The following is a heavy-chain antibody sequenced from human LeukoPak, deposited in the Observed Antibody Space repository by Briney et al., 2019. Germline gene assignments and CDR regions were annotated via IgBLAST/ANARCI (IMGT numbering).Heavy chain of an antibody. V-gene: IGHV3-15*01. CDR2: IKSKTDGGTT. J-gene: IGHJ4*02. D-gene: IGHD4-17*01. CDR3: TTGKDGDYYFDY. Sequence: GGSVRLSCAASGFTFNYAWMNWVRQAPGKGLEWVGRIKSKTDGGTTDYAAPVKGRFTISRDVSKYTLYLQMNSLTTEDTAVYYCTTGKDGDYYFDYWGQGTLVTVSS. CDR1: GFTFNYAW.